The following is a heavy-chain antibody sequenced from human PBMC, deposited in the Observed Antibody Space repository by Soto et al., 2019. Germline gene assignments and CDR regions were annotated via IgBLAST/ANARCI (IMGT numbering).Heavy chain of an antibody. CDR2: IYPGDSDT. J-gene: IGHJ4*02. CDR3: ARYSGSYWHYLDF. V-gene: IGHV5-51*01. D-gene: IGHD1-26*01. Sequence: GESLKISCKGSGYSFASHWVAWVRQMPEKGLEWIGTIYPGDSDTKYSPAFRGQVTISADTSVSTAYLQWRSLEATDSAIYYCARYSGSYWHYLDFWGQGPLVTVSS. CDR1: GYSFASHW.